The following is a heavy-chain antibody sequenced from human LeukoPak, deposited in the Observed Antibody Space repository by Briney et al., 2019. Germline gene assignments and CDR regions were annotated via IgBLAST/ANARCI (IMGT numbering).Heavy chain of an antibody. CDR1: GFTFSSYA. V-gene: IGHV3-23*01. Sequence: GGSLRLSCAASGFTFSSYAMSWVRQAPGKGLEWVSAISGSGGNTYYADSVKGRFTISRDNSKNTLYLQMNSLRAEDTAVYYCAKDLWGLVPAATYYFDYWGQGTLVTVSS. CDR2: ISGSGGNT. CDR3: AKDLWGLVPAATYYFDY. D-gene: IGHD2-2*01. J-gene: IGHJ4*02.